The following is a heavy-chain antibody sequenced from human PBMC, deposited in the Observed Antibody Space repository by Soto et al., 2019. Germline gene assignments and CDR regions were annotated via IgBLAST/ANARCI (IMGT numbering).Heavy chain of an antibody. V-gene: IGHV4-30-4*01. Sequence: QVQLQESGPGLVKPSQTLSLTCTVSGGSISSGDYYWSWIRQPPGKRLEWIGYSYYSGSTYYNPSLKSRVTISVDTSKNRFSLKLSSVTAADTAVDYCAREHYYGSGSYYNWGQGTLVTVSS. CDR1: GGSISSGDYY. CDR2: SYYSGST. CDR3: AREHYYGSGSYYN. J-gene: IGHJ4*02. D-gene: IGHD3-10*01.